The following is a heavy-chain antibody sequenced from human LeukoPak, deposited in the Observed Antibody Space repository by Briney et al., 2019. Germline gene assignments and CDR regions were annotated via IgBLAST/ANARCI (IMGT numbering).Heavy chain of an antibody. Sequence: ASVKVSCKASGYTXTAYYVHWVRQAPGQGLEWMGYMVPSSGVSHYSQKFQDRVTMTRDTSTSTAYLELSGLTSDDTAVYYCSTEDKYCTSTTCGDFRGQGTLVTVSS. J-gene: IGHJ4*02. CDR3: STEDKYCTSTTCGDF. CDR2: MVPSSGVS. D-gene: IGHD2-2*01. V-gene: IGHV1-2*02. CDR1: GYTXTAYY.